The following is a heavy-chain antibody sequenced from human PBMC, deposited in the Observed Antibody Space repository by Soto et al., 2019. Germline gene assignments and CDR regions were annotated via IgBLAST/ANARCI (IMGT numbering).Heavy chain of an antibody. Sequence: SETLSLTCAVYGGSFSGYYWSWIRQPPGKGLEWIGEVNHSGSTNYNPSLKSRVTISVDTSKNQFSLKLSSVTAADTAVYYCARDSLDYYGSGSPGMDVWGQGTTVTVSS. CDR1: GGSFSGYY. CDR2: VNHSGST. V-gene: IGHV4-34*01. J-gene: IGHJ6*02. CDR3: ARDSLDYYGSGSPGMDV. D-gene: IGHD3-10*01.